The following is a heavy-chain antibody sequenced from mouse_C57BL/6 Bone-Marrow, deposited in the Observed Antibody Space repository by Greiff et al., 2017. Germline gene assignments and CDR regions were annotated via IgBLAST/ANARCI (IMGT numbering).Heavy chain of an antibody. CDR3: AREGWPYWYFDV. J-gene: IGHJ1*03. Sequence: VQLQQSGPGLVKPSQSLSLTCSVTGYSITSGYYWNWIRQFPGNKLEWMGYISYDGSNNYNPSLKNRISITRDTSKNQFFLKLNSVTTEDTATYYCAREGWPYWYFDVWGTGTTVTVSS. CDR2: ISYDGSN. D-gene: IGHD2-3*01. CDR1: GYSITSGYY. V-gene: IGHV3-6*01.